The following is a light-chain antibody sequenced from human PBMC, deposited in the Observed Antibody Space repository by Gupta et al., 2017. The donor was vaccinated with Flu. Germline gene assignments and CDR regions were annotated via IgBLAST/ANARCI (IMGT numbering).Light chain of an antibody. CDR1: QSLLYTDGYNY. CDR3: VQDLDTIT. V-gene: IGKV2-28*01. J-gene: IGKJ5*01. CDR2: WTS. Sequence: VMTQSPLSLPVIPGEPASISCRSSQSLLYTDGYNYLEWYLQKPGQSPQLLIYWTSKRAYGVPDRFSGSGSGTDFTLKSSRGEAEDVGLYYCVQDLDTITFGQGTLME.